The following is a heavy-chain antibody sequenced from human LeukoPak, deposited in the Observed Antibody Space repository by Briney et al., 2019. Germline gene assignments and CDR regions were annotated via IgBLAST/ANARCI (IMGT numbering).Heavy chain of an antibody. Sequence: GGSLRLSCVASGFPFRSYAMTWVRQTPGKGLESVSVITDDEDTYYAVSVKGRFTISRDNSQNTVFLQMNSLRVEDTAVYYCAKVDYWSPENYFDSWGQGTLVTVSS. V-gene: IGHV3-23*01. CDR3: AKVDYWSPENYFDS. CDR1: GFPFRSYA. J-gene: IGHJ4*02. D-gene: IGHD1-1*01. CDR2: ITDDEDT.